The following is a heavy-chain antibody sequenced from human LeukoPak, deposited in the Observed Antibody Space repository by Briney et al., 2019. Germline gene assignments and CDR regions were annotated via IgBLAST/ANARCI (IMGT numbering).Heavy chain of an antibody. V-gene: IGHV4-30-4*01. Sequence: SQTLSLTCTVSSDSISSGDYYWSWIRQPAGKGLEFIGYINKKGGTFYNPPLKSRVSISIDTSKNQYSLKLTSVTAADTAVYFCAREHKSYGDYPYYFDSWGQGTLVTVSS. J-gene: IGHJ4*02. D-gene: IGHD4-17*01. CDR1: SDSISSGDYY. CDR3: AREHKSYGDYPYYFDS. CDR2: INKKGGT.